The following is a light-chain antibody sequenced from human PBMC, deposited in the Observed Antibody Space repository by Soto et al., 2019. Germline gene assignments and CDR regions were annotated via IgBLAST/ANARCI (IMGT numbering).Light chain of an antibody. Sequence: QSALTQPASVSGSPGQSITISCTGTSSDVGGYESVSWYQQHPGKAPKLMIYAVSNRPSGISTRFSGSKSGNTASLTISGLQADDEADYYCTSFTSSSTLPYVFGTGTKVTVL. CDR2: AVS. J-gene: IGLJ1*01. CDR3: TSFTSSSTLPYV. CDR1: SSDVGGYES. V-gene: IGLV2-14*01.